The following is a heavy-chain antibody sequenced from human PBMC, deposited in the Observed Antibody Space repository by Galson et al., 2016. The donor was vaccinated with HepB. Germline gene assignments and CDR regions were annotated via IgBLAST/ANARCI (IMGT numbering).Heavy chain of an antibody. CDR3: AKDSSSGGILDY. Sequence: SLRLSCAASGFTFSNRGMHWVRQAPGKGLEWVAADSVHGGRKFYADSVKGRFIISRDNSNNMLFLQMNSLRADDTAVYYCAKDSSSGGILDYLGQGTLVTVPS. CDR2: DSVHGGRK. CDR1: GFTFSNRG. D-gene: IGHD6-6*01. V-gene: IGHV3-30*18. J-gene: IGHJ4*02.